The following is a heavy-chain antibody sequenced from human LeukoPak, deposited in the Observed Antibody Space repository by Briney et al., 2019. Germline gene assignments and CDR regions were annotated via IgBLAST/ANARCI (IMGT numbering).Heavy chain of an antibody. D-gene: IGHD4-17*01. CDR2: IYYSGGT. J-gene: IGHJ4*02. V-gene: IGHV4-39*07. CDR3: ARDNYGDYATHDY. CDR1: GGSISSSSYY. Sequence: SETLSLTCTVSGGSISSSSYYWGWIRQPPGKGLEWIGSIYYSGGTYYNPSLKSRVTISVDTSKNQFSLKLSSVTAADTAVYYCARDNYGDYATHDYWGQGTLVTVSS.